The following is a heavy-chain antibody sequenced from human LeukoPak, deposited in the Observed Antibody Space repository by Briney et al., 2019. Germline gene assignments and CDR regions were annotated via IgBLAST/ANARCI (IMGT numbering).Heavy chain of an antibody. CDR3: ASHVAVGETA. J-gene: IGHJ5*02. V-gene: IGHV4-59*12. CDR2: IYYTGST. D-gene: IGHD1-26*01. Sequence: SSETLSLTCSVSGGSITNSYGIWIRQPPGKGLEWIVYIYYTGSTTYSPSYKSRVTISVDTSRNQISLKLTSVTAADTAIYYCASHVAVGETAWGQGTLVTVFS. CDR1: GGSITNSY.